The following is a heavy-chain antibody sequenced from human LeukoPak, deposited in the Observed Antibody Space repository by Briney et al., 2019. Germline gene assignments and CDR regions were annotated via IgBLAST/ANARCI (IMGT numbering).Heavy chain of an antibody. CDR3: AKTYSDFWSGYYTVDYYMDV. CDR2: ISGSGGST. V-gene: IGHV3-23*01. D-gene: IGHD3-3*01. J-gene: IGHJ6*03. Sequence: GGSLRLSCAASGFTFSSYAMSWVRQAPGKGVEWVSAISGSGGSTYYADSVKGRFTISRDNSKNTLYLQMNSLRAEDTAVYYCAKTYSDFWSGYYTVDYYMDVWGKGTAVTVSS. CDR1: GFTFSSYA.